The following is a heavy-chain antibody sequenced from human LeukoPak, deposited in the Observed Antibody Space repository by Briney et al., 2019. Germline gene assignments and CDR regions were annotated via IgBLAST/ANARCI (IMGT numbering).Heavy chain of an antibody. CDR2: INPSGGST. Sequence: ASVKVSCKASGYTFTSYYMHWVRQAPGQGLEWMGIINPSGGSTSYVQKFQGRVTMTRDTTTSTVYMELSRLRSEDTAVYYCARDDYSGSYRSGYYFDYWGQGTLVTVSS. V-gene: IGHV1-46*03. CDR3: ARDDYSGSYRSGYYFDY. D-gene: IGHD1-26*01. CDR1: GYTFTSYY. J-gene: IGHJ4*02.